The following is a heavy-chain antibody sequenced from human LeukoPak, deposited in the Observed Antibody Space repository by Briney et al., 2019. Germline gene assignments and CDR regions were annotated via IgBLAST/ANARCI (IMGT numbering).Heavy chain of an antibody. CDR3: AKSDHGFRTGYKK. D-gene: IGHD3/OR15-3a*01. CDR2: ITGSGDST. J-gene: IGHJ4*02. V-gene: IGHV3-23*01. CDR1: GFTFSSYA. Sequence: GGSLRLSCAASGFTFSSYAMSWVRQAPGKGLEWVSAITGSGDSTYYADSVRGRFTISRDNSKSTLYLQMNSPRADDTAVYYCAKSDHGFRTGYKKWGQGTLVTVSS.